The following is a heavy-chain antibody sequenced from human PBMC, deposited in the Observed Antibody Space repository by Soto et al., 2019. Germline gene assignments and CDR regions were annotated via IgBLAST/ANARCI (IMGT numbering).Heavy chain of an antibody. V-gene: IGHV2-70*11. CDR1: GFSLSTSGMC. D-gene: IGHD3-22*01. Sequence: SGPTLVNPTQTLTLTCTFSGFSLSTSGMCVSWIRQPPGKALEWLARIDWDDDKYYSTSLKTRLTISKDTSKNQVVLTMTNMDPVDTATYYCARLYYYDSSGYYYRDAFDIWGQGTMVTVSS. CDR2: IDWDDDK. J-gene: IGHJ3*02. CDR3: ARLYYYDSSGYYYRDAFDI.